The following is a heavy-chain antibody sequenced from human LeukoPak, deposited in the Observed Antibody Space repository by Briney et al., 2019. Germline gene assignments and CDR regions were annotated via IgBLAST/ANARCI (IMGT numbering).Heavy chain of an antibody. D-gene: IGHD1-26*01. CDR3: ARDPYSGGYGDDYYYYMDV. CDR2: ISSSSSTI. V-gene: IGHV3-48*01. Sequence: GGSLRLSCAASGFTFSSYSMNWVRQAPGKGLDWVSYISSSSSTIYYADSVKGRFTISRDNAKNSLYLHMSSLRAEDTAVYYCARDPYSGGYGDDYYYYMDVWGKGTTVTISS. J-gene: IGHJ6*03. CDR1: GFTFSSYS.